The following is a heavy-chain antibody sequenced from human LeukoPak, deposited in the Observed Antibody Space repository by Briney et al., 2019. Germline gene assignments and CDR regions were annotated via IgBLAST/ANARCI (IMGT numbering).Heavy chain of an antibody. J-gene: IGHJ4*02. CDR1: GGSVSSSNYY. Sequence: PSETLSLTCTVSGGSVSSSNYYWGWVRQPPGKGLEWVGSISYSGRTYQNPSLKSRVTISVDTSKNQFSLKLSSVTAADTAVYYCASTMVRGVTPFDYWGQGTLVTVSS. CDR3: ASTMVRGVTPFDY. D-gene: IGHD3-10*01. CDR2: ISYSGRT. V-gene: IGHV4-39*07.